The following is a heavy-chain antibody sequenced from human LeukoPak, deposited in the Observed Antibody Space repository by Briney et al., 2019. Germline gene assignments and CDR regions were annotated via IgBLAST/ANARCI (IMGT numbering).Heavy chain of an antibody. J-gene: IGHJ4*02. V-gene: IGHV3-23*01. D-gene: IGHD6-13*01. CDR2: ISGSGGST. Sequence: GGSLRLSCATSGFIFSTYALSWVRQAPGQGLEWASSISGSGGSTYHADSVKGRFTISRDSSQNTLYLQMNSLRAEDTAIYYCARVIRAAPGKGYFDYWGQGTLVTVSS. CDR3: ARVIRAAPGKGYFDY. CDR1: GFIFSTYA.